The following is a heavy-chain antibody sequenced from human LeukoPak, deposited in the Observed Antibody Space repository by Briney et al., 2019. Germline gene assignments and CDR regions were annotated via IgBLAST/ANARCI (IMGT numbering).Heavy chain of an antibody. CDR3: AGDQSGSSWYNYYGMDV. CDR2: IYYSGST. D-gene: IGHD6-13*01. Sequence: ASETLSLTCTVSGGSISSYYWSWIRQPPGKGLEWIGYIYYSGSTNYNPSLKSRVTISVDTSKNQFSLNLTSVTAADTAVYYCAGDQSGSSWYNYYGMDVWGQGTTVTVSS. V-gene: IGHV4-59*01. CDR1: GGSISSYY. J-gene: IGHJ6*02.